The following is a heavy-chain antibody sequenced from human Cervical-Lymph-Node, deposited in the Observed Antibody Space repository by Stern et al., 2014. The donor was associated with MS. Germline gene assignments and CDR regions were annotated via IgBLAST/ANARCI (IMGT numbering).Heavy chain of an antibody. Sequence: VQLVESGAEVKKPGSSVKVSCKASGDTFSSYAINWVRQVPGQGLEWMVVITPVFGTTNYAQKFQGRVTITADKSTNTAYMELMTLRSEDTAVYYCARGGGLVGYFDYWGQGTLVSVSS. CDR3: ARGGGLVGYFDY. CDR2: ITPVFGTT. V-gene: IGHV1-69*06. D-gene: IGHD1-26*01. J-gene: IGHJ4*02. CDR1: GDTFSSYA.